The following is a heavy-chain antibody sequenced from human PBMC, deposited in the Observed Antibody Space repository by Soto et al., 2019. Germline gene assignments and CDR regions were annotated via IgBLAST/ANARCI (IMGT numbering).Heavy chain of an antibody. CDR3: ARMYSSGSGWFHP. J-gene: IGHJ5*02. Sequence: SETLSLTCSVSGYSITPGGYSWSWIRQHPGKGLEWIGSFYYSGSIIYNPSLKSRVSISGDTARNQFSMTLTSVTAADTALYYCARMYSSGSGWFHPWGQGTLVPVSS. D-gene: IGHD3-22*01. CDR1: GYSITPGGYS. V-gene: IGHV4-31*03. CDR2: FYYSGSI.